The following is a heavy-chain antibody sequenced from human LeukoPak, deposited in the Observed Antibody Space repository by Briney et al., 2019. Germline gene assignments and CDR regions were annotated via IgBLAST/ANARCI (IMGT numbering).Heavy chain of an antibody. CDR1: GFTFSSYA. J-gene: IGHJ4*02. CDR3: AKALGGGRYFDWISYFDY. D-gene: IGHD3-9*01. V-gene: IGHV3-23*01. CDR2: ISGSGGST. Sequence: PGGSLRLSCAASGFTFSSYAMSWVRQAPGKGLEWVSAISGSGGSTYYADSVKGRFTISRDNSKNTLYLQMNSLRAEDTAIYYCAKALGGGRYFDWISYFDYWGQGTLVTVSS.